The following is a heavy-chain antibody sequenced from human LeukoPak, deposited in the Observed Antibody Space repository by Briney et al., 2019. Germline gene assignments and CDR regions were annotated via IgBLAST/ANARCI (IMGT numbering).Heavy chain of an antibody. V-gene: IGHV6-1*01. Sequence: SQTLALTCAISGDSVSSNSATWNWIRQSPSRGLEWLGMTYYRSKWYNDYAVSVKSRVTINPDTSKNQFSLQLNSVTPEDTAVYYCARGVQYDFDPLGQGTLVTVSS. D-gene: IGHD1-1*01. J-gene: IGHJ5*02. CDR1: GDSVSSNSAT. CDR3: ARGVQYDFDP. CDR2: TYYRSKWYN.